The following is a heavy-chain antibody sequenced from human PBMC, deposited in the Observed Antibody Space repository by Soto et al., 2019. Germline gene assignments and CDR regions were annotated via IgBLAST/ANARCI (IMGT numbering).Heavy chain of an antibody. D-gene: IGHD6-19*01. J-gene: IGHJ4*02. V-gene: IGHV3-23*01. CDR1: GFSFSSYA. CDR2: ISGSGDST. CDR3: ARRSSGWYFDY. Sequence: EVQLLESGGGLVQPGGSLRLSCAASGFSFSSYAMNWVRQAPGKGLEWVSVISGSGDSTYYADSVKGRFTISRDNSKKTLYLHMISLRAEDTAVYYCARRSSGWYFDYWGQGTLVIVSS.